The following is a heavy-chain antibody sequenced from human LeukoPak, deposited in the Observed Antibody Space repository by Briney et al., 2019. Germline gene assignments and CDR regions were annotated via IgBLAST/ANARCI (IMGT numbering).Heavy chain of an antibody. D-gene: IGHD1-26*01. J-gene: IGHJ3*02. V-gene: IGHV4-59*01. CDR3: ARHSVGAGSRAFDI. CDR1: GGSIGSYY. CDR2: IYYSGST. Sequence: SETLSLTCTVSGGSIGSYYWSWIRQPPGKGLEWIGYIYYSGSTNYNPSLKSRVTISVDTSKNQFSLKLSSVTAADTAVYYCARHSVGAGSRAFDIWGQGTMVTVSS.